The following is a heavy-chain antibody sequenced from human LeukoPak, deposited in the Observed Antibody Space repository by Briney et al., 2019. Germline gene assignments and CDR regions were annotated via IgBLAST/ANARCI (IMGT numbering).Heavy chain of an antibody. CDR3: ARDPEGFGATYFDY. Sequence: PGGSLRLSCAASGFTFSSYSMNWVRQAPGKGLEWVSSISSSSSYIYYADSVKGRFTISRDNAKNSLYLQMNSLRAEDTAVFYCARDPEGFGATYFDYWGQGTLVTVSS. V-gene: IGHV3-21*01. CDR1: GFTFSSYS. CDR2: ISSSSSYI. D-gene: IGHD3-16*01. J-gene: IGHJ4*02.